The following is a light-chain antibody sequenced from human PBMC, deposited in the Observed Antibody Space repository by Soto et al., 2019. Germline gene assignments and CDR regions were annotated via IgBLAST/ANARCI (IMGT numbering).Light chain of an antibody. J-gene: IGKJ4*01. V-gene: IGKV3-11*01. Sequence: EIVLTQSPATLSLSPGERATLSCRASQNVSGYLAWYQQKPGQAPRLLIYDASNRATGIPARFSGSGSGTDFTLTISSLEPEDFAVYYCHQRSNWPSTFGGGTKVDIK. CDR2: DAS. CDR3: HQRSNWPST. CDR1: QNVSGY.